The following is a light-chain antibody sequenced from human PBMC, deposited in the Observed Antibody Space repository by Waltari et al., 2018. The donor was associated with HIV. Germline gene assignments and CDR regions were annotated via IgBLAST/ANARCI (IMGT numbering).Light chain of an antibody. V-gene: IGLV2-14*01. J-gene: IGLJ2*01. CDR1: SSDVGGYNF. Sequence: QSALPQPASVSGSPGQSITISCTGTSSDVGGYNFVSWYQQHPGKAPKLMIYEVSNRPSGVSNRFSGSKSGNTASLTISGLQAEDEADYSCSSYTSSSTVVFGGGTKLTVL. CDR2: EVS. CDR3: SSYTSSSTVV.